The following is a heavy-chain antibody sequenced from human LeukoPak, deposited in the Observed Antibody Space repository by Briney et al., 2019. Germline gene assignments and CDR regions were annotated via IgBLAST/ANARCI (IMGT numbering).Heavy chain of an antibody. Sequence: SETLSLTCTVSGGSISSYYWSWIRQPPGKGLEWIGYIYYSGSTNYNPSLKSRVTISVDTSKNQFSLKLSSVTAADTAVYYCARGCPLIAAAGTTPLIDYWGQGTLVTVSS. V-gene: IGHV4-59*01. D-gene: IGHD6-13*01. CDR1: GGSISSYY. CDR3: ARGCPLIAAAGTTPLIDY. J-gene: IGHJ4*02. CDR2: IYYSGST.